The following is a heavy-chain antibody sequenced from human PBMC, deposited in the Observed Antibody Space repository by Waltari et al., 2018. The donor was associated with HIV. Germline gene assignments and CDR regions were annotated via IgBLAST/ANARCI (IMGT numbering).Heavy chain of an antibody. CDR3: AKVTLRYGDYFDY. Sequence: EVQLLESGGGLVQPGGSLRLSCAASGFTFSSFAMSWVGQAPGKGLEWVSAISGSGGNTYYADSVKGRFTISRDNSKNTLYLQMNSLRAEDTAVYYCAKVTLRYGDYFDYWGQGTLVTVSS. CDR2: ISGSGGNT. CDR1: GFTFSSFA. D-gene: IGHD4-17*01. J-gene: IGHJ4*02. V-gene: IGHV3-23*01.